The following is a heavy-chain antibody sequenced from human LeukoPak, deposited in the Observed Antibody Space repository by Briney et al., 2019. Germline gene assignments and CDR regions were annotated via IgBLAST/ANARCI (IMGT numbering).Heavy chain of an antibody. V-gene: IGHV1-69*13. D-gene: IGHD3-10*01. CDR3: ARGIYYNSGSHPPYLDY. J-gene: IGHJ4*02. Sequence: SVTVSFKASGGTFSRDAVNWVRQAPGQGLEWMGGIIPKFGTANYAQKFQGRVTITADESTSTAYMELNSLRSEDTAVYYCARGIYYNSGSHPPYLDYWGQGTLVTVSS. CDR1: GGTFSRDA. CDR2: IIPKFGTA.